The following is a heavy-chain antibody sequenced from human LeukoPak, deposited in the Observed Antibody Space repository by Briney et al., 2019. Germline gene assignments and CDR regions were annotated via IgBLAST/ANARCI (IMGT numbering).Heavy chain of an antibody. CDR3: AIDGSGYSYYFDY. V-gene: IGHV3-64*01. Sequence: PGGSLRLSCAASGFTFSSYAMQWVPQAPGKGLEYVSAISSNGGSTNYANSVKGRFTICRDDSKNTLYLQMGSLRAEDMAMYYCAIDGSGYSYYFDYWGQGTLVTVSS. D-gene: IGHD3-22*01. CDR1: GFTFSSYA. CDR2: ISSNGGST. J-gene: IGHJ4*02.